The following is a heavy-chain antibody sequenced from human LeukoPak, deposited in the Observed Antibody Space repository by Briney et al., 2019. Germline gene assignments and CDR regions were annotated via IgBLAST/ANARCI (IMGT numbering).Heavy chain of an antibody. J-gene: IGHJ5*02. CDR3: ARGSRGWYRENNWFDP. D-gene: IGHD6-19*01. CDR2: IYYSGST. CDR1: GGSISSYY. Sequence: PSETLSLTCTVSGGSISSYYWSWIRQPPGKGLEWIGYIYYSGSTNYNPSLKSRVTISVDTSKNQFSLKLSSVTAADTAVYYCARGSRGWYRENNWFDPWGQGTLVTVSS. V-gene: IGHV4-59*01.